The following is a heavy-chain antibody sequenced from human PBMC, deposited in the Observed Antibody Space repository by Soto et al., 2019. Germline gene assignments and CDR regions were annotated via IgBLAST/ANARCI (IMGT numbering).Heavy chain of an antibody. Sequence: EVQLVESGGGLVKPGGSLRLSCAASGFTFSNAWMNWVRQAPGKGLEWVGRIKSKTDGGTTGYAAPVKGRFTISRDDSKNTLYLQMNSLKTEDTAVYYCTTVINFGVVIKATNSDYWGQGTLVTVSS. J-gene: IGHJ4*02. V-gene: IGHV3-15*07. CDR1: GFTFSNAW. CDR3: TTVINFGVVIKATNSDY. CDR2: IKSKTDGGTT. D-gene: IGHD3-3*01.